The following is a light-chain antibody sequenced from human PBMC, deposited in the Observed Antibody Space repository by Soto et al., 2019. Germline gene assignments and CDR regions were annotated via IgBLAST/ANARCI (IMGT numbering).Light chain of an antibody. CDR2: DVC. CDR1: SGDIGDYKY. CDR3: SSYTSTNFVI. Sequence: QSALTQPASVSGSPGQSITISCTGSSGDIGDYKYVSWYKQHPGKAPKLMIYDVCNRPSGVSNRFSASKSGNTASLTISGLQAEDEADYYCSSYTSTNFVIFGGGTKRTVL. V-gene: IGLV2-14*01. J-gene: IGLJ2*01.